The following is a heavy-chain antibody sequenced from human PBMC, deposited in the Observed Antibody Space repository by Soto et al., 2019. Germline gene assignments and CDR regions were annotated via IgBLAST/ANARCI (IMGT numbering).Heavy chain of an antibody. V-gene: IGHV3-48*02. CDR1: GFTFSSYS. Sequence: EVQLVEPGGGLVQPGGSLRLSCAASGFTFSSYSMNWVRQAPGKGLEWVSYISSSSSTIYYADSVKGRFTISRDNAKNSLYLQMNSLRDEDTAVYYCARAFDGGYCTNGVCYGPDYWGQGTLVTVSS. D-gene: IGHD2-8*01. CDR2: ISSSSSTI. CDR3: ARAFDGGYCTNGVCYGPDY. J-gene: IGHJ4*02.